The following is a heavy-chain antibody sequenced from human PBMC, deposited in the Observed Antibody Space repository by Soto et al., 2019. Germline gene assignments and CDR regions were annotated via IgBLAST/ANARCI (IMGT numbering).Heavy chain of an antibody. CDR3: ARGQWLDRDTHFDY. J-gene: IGHJ4*02. Sequence: QVQLQQWGAGLLKPSETLSLTCAVYGGSFSGYYWSWIRQPPGKGLEWIGEINHSGSTNYNPSLKSRVTISVDPSKNQFSLKLSSVTAADTAVYYCARGQWLDRDTHFDYWGQGTLVTVSS. CDR1: GGSFSGYY. D-gene: IGHD6-19*01. CDR2: INHSGST. V-gene: IGHV4-34*01.